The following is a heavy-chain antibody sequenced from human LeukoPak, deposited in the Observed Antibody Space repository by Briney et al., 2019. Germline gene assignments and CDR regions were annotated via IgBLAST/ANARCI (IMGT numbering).Heavy chain of an antibody. CDR3: ASSPYTYYDILTGYFDY. CDR2: IIAILGIA. V-gene: IGHV1-69*04. J-gene: IGHJ4*02. CDR1: GGTFSSYA. D-gene: IGHD3-9*01. Sequence: SGKVSCKAAGGTFSSYAMSWVGQAPGQGLEWMGGIIAILGIANYAQKLQGRVGITADKATSTAYVELSSPRSEDPPVYYCASSPYTYYDILTGYFDYWGQGTLVTVSS.